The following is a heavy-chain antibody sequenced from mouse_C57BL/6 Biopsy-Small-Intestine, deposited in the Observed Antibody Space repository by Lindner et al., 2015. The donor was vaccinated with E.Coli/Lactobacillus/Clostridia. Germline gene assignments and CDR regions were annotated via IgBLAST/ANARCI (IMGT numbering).Heavy chain of an antibody. Sequence: SVKVSCKASGYTFTDYFLHWVRQTRGQGLEWLGWIDPNTGGVNYAPRFQGRVTMTRDTSINTAYVELSGLTFDDTAVYYCARDTGYDAAWGQGTLVTVSS. V-gene: IGHV14-2*02. CDR1: GYTFTDYF. CDR3: ARDTGYDAA. CDR2: IDPNTGGV. D-gene: IGHD2-2*01. J-gene: IGHJ4*01.